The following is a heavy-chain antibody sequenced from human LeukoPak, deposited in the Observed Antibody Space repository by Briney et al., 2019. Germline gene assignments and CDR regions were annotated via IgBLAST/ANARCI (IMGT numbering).Heavy chain of an antibody. D-gene: IGHD2-15*01. CDR3: AKGGYCSGGSCYPYYYGMDV. Sequence: ASVKVSCKAPGYTFTGYYMHWVRQAPGQGLEWMGWINPNSGGTNYAQKFQGRVTMTRDTSISTAYMELSRLRSDDTAVYYCAKGGYCSGGSCYPYYYGMDVWGQGTTVTVSS. CDR2: INPNSGGT. V-gene: IGHV1-2*02. J-gene: IGHJ6*02. CDR1: GYTFTGYY.